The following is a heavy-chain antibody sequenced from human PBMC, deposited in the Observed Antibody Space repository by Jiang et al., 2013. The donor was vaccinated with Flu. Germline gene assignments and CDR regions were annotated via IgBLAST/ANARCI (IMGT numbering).Heavy chain of an antibody. CDR2: IDPSDSYT. V-gene: IGHV5-10-1*01. Sequence: LRISCKGSGYSFTSYWISWVRQMPGKGLEWMGRIDPSDSYTNYSPSFQGHVTISADKSTSTAYLQWSSLKASDTAMYYCARQTTVMVGPNYYYYSMDVWGKGTTVTVSS. J-gene: IGHJ6*04. CDR1: GYSFTSYW. CDR3: ARQTTVMVGPNYYYYSMDV. D-gene: IGHD4-11*01.